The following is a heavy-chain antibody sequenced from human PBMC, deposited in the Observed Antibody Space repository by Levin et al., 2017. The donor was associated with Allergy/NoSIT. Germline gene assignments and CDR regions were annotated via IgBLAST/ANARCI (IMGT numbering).Heavy chain of an antibody. D-gene: IGHD2-2*01. CDR1: GFTFSSYS. CDR2: ISSSSSYI. J-gene: IGHJ4*02. Sequence: GESLKISCAASGFTFSSYSMNWVRQAPGKGLEWVSSISSSSSYIYYADSVKGRFTISRDNAKNSLYLQMNSLRAEDTAVYYCARDRRYCSSTSCYALEYWGQGTLVTVSS. CDR3: ARDRRYCSSTSCYALEY. V-gene: IGHV3-21*01.